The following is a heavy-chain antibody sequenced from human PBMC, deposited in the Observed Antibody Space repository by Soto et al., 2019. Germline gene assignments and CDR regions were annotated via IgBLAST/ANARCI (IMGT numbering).Heavy chain of an antibody. V-gene: IGHV3-21*01. CDR3: ARGRSGCSGGSCYHILRVYFQH. CDR2: ISSSSSYI. D-gene: IGHD2-15*01. J-gene: IGHJ1*01. CDR1: GFTFSSYS. Sequence: GGSLRLSCAASGFTFSSYSMNWVRQAPGKGLEWVSSISSSSSYIYYADSVKGRFTISRGNAKNSLYLQMNSLRAEDTAVYYCARGRSGCSGGSCYHILRVYFQHWGQGTLVTVSS.